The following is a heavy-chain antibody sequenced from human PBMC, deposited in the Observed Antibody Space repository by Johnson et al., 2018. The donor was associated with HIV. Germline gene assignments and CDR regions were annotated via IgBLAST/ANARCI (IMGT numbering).Heavy chain of an antibody. CDR1: GFTFSSYA. CDR2: ISYDGSNK. V-gene: IGHV3-30*14. CDR3: ARDRSSLRDDAFDI. Sequence: QVQLVESGGGLVQPGGSLRLSCAASGFTFSSYAMHWVRQAPGKGLEWVAVISYDGSNKYYADSVKGRFTISRDNSKNTLYLQMNSLRAEDTAVYYCARDRSSLRDDAFDIWGQGTMVTVSS. J-gene: IGHJ3*02.